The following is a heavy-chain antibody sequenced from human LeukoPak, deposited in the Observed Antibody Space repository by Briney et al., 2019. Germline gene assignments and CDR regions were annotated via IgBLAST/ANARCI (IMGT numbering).Heavy chain of an antibody. Sequence: SETLSLTCTVSGGSISSGGYYWSWIRQHPGKGLEWIGYIYYGGSTYYNPSLKSRVTISVDTSKNQFSLKLSSVTAVDTAVYYCASGDGYNNDYWGQGTLVTVSS. J-gene: IGHJ4*02. CDR1: GGSISSGGYY. D-gene: IGHD5-24*01. V-gene: IGHV4-31*03. CDR3: ASGDGYNNDY. CDR2: IYYGGST.